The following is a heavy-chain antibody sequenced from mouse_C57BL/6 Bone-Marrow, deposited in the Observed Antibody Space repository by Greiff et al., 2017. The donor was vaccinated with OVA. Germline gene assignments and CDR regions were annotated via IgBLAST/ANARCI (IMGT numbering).Heavy chain of an antibody. Sequence: VQLQQSGAELARPGASVKLSCKASGYTFTSYGISWVKQRTGQGLEWIGEIYPRSGNTYYNEKFKGKATLTADKSSSTAYMELRSLTSEDSAVYYCAIYHDYPYCCDYWGQGTTLTVSS. CDR2: IYPRSGNT. CDR1: GYTFTSYG. D-gene: IGHD2-4*01. V-gene: IGHV1-81*01. J-gene: IGHJ2*01. CDR3: AIYHDYPYCCDY.